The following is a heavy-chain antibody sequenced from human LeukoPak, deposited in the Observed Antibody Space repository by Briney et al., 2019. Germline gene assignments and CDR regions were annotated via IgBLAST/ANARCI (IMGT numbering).Heavy chain of an antibody. CDR3: ARDLLDGYFDY. J-gene: IGHJ4*02. V-gene: IGHV4-59*01. CDR2: IYYSGST. D-gene: IGHD3-3*01. Sequence: SETLSLTCTVSGGSISSYYWSWIRQPPGKGLEWIGYIYYSGSTNYNPSLKSRVTISVDTSKNQFSLKLSSVTAADTAVYYCARDLLDGYFDYWGQGTLVTVSS. CDR1: GGSISSYY.